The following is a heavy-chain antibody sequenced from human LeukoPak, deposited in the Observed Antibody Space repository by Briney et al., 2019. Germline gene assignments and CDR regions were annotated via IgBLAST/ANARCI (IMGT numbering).Heavy chain of an antibody. CDR3: AKDYCRGGNCPLPFFDS. Sequence: GGSLRLSCAVSGFTLSEHAMSWVRQAPGEGLEWASGIIDAGDTYYADSVKGRFTISRDSSKNTLYLQMNSLRAEDTATYYCAKDYCRGGNCPLPFFDSWGQGTLVTVSS. CDR1: GFTLSEHA. J-gene: IGHJ4*02. D-gene: IGHD2-15*01. V-gene: IGHV3-23*01. CDR2: IIDAGDT.